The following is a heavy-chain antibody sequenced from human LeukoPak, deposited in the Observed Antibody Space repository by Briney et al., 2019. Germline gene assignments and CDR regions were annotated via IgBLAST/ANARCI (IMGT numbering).Heavy chain of an antibody. D-gene: IGHD3-22*01. CDR2: ISNSNSYI. V-gene: IGHV3-21*04. CDR3: AKGHTMIVVGNWFDP. J-gene: IGHJ5*02. Sequence: GGSLRLSCVASEFTFSYYSMNWVRQAPGKGLEWISFISNSNSYIYYADSVKGRFTISRDNSKNTLYLQMNSLRAEDTAVYYCAKGHTMIVVGNWFDPWGQGTLVTVSS. CDR1: EFTFSYYS.